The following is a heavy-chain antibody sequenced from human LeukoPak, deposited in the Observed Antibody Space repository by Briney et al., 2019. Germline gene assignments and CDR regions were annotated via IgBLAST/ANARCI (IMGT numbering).Heavy chain of an antibody. Sequence: GGFLRLSCAASGFTFSSYEMNWVRQAPGKGLEWVSYINSPGATIYYADSVKGRFTISRDNAKNSLYLQMNSLRAEDTAVYYCATLWDFWGQGTLVTVSS. CDR1: GFTFSSYE. CDR2: INSPGATI. J-gene: IGHJ4*02. D-gene: IGHD2-21*01. V-gene: IGHV3-48*03. CDR3: ATLWDF.